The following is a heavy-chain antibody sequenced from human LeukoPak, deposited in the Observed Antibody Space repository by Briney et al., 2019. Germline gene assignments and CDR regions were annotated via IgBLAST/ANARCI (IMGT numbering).Heavy chain of an antibody. D-gene: IGHD3-22*01. CDR2: VYHSGST. CDR3: ARHAFFDSTGYYYYFDY. CDR1: GYSINIGYY. J-gene: IGHJ4*02. Sequence: PSETLSLTCAVSGYSINIGYYWGWIRQPPGKGLEWIGSVYHSGSTYYNPSLKSRVTLSMDTSKNKFSLKLNSATAADTAAYYCARHAFFDSTGYYYYFDYWGQGSLVTVSS. V-gene: IGHV4-38-2*01.